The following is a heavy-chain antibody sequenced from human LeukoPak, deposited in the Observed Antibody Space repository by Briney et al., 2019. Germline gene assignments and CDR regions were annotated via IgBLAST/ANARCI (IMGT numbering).Heavy chain of an antibody. CDR3: ARDRQKATYGDYQDWFDP. J-gene: IGHJ5*02. D-gene: IGHD4-17*01. V-gene: IGHV3-21*01. Sequence: GGSLRLSCAASGFTFSSYSMNWVRQAPGKGLGWVSSISSSSSYIYYADSVKGRFTISRDNAKNSLYLQMNSLRAEDTAVYYCARDRQKATYGDYQDWFDPWGQGTLVTASS. CDR1: GFTFSSYS. CDR2: ISSSSSYI.